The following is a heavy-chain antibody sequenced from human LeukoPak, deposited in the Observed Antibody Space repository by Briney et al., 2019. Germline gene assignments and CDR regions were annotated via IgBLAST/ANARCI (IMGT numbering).Heavy chain of an antibody. CDR3: ARDQSIVGAPEAFDF. D-gene: IGHD1-26*01. J-gene: IGHJ4*02. CDR2: IKEDGSEK. V-gene: IGHV3-7*01. Sequence: PGGSLRLSCAVSGFTFSSYWMSWVRQAPGKGLEWVANIKEDGSEKYFVDSVKGRFTISRDNAKNSLYLQMKSLRAEDTAVYYCARDQSIVGAPEAFDFWGQGTLVTVSS. CDR1: GFTFSSYW.